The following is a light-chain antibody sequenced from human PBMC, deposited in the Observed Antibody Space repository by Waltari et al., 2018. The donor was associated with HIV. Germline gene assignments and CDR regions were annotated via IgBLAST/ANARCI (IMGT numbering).Light chain of an antibody. CDR1: NIGGKS. J-gene: IGLJ2*01. CDR2: DDS. V-gene: IGLV3-21*02. Sequence: SYVLTQPPSVSVAPGQTARITCAGSNIGGKSVHWHQQKPGQAPVLVVYDDSARPSGIPERFSGSNSGNTATLTISRVEAGDEADYYCQVWDSASDQVVFGGGTKLTVL. CDR3: QVWDSASDQVV.